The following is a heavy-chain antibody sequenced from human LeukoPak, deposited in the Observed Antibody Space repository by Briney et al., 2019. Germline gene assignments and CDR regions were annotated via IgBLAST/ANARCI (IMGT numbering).Heavy chain of an antibody. Sequence: GGSLRLSCAASGFTFSSYEMNWVRQAPGKGLEWVSDISSSDSTIYYADSVKGRFIISRDNAKNSLYLQMNSLRAEDTAVYYCARGGTYCGGDCYSHGAFDIWGQGTLVIVCS. CDR2: ISSSDSTI. CDR3: ARGGTYCGGDCYSHGAFDI. V-gene: IGHV3-48*03. D-gene: IGHD2-21*02. J-gene: IGHJ3*02. CDR1: GFTFSSYE.